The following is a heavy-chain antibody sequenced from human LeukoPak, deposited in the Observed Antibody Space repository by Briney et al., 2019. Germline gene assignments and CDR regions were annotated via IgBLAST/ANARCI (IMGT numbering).Heavy chain of an antibody. V-gene: IGHV3-21*01. D-gene: IGHD2-15*01. J-gene: IGHJ3*02. CDR2: ISSSSSYI. CDR1: GFTFSSYS. CDR3: ARTPPAFDI. Sequence: PGGSLRLSCAASGFTFSSYSMNWVRQASRKGLEWVSSISSSSSYIYYADSVEGRFTISRDNAQNSLYLQMNSLRAEDTAVYYCARTPPAFDIWGQGTMVTVSS.